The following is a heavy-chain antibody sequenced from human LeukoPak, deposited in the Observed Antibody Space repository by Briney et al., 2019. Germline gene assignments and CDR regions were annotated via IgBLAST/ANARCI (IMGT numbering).Heavy chain of an antibody. Sequence: ASVKVSCKASGGTFSSYAISWVRQAPGQGLEWMGGIIPIFGTANYAQKFQGRVTITTDESTSTAYMELSSLRSEDTAVYYCASGGSGSGPDAFDIWGQGTMVTVSS. V-gene: IGHV1-69*05. D-gene: IGHD1-26*01. CDR3: ASGGSGSGPDAFDI. CDR1: GGTFSSYA. CDR2: IIPIFGTA. J-gene: IGHJ3*02.